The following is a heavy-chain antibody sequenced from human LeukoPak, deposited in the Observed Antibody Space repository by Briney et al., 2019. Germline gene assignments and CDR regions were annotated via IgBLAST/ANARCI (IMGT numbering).Heavy chain of an antibody. J-gene: IGHJ4*02. CDR2: ISGSGGSA. CDR3: AKDELEGRQPLDY. CDR1: GFTFSSYA. Sequence: GGSLRLSCAASGFTFSSYAMSWVRQAPGKGLEWVSAISGSGGSAYYADSVKGRFTISRDNSKNTLYLQMNSLRAEDTAVYYCAKDELEGRQPLDYWGQGTLVTVSS. V-gene: IGHV3-23*01. D-gene: IGHD3-3*01.